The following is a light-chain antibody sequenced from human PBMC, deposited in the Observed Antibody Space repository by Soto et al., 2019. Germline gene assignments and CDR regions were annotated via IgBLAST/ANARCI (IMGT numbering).Light chain of an antibody. CDR2: GAS. CDR3: QQYNTWLWT. CDR1: QSINAH. Sequence: EVVMTQSPATLSVSPGERVTLSCRASQSINAHLAWYQQKPGQAPRLLIHGASTRATGIPASFSGSGFGTEFILTLSSLQPEDFAVYYCQQYNTWLWTFGQGTKVEIQ. V-gene: IGKV3-15*01. J-gene: IGKJ1*01.